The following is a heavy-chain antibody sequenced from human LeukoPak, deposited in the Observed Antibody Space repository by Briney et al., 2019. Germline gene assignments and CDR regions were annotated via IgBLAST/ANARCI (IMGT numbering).Heavy chain of an antibody. V-gene: IGHV3-7*01. J-gene: IGHJ4*02. CDR3: ARENWAPYD. CDR1: GFTFTKYW. Sequence: GGSLPLSCAASGFTFTKYWMTWVRPARGKGLEWVANIKQDGSERNYVDTVKGRFIIPRDNDKNLLDRQMNRLRAEDTAVYYCARENWAPYDWGQGTLVTVSS. CDR2: IKQDGSER. D-gene: IGHD3-3*01.